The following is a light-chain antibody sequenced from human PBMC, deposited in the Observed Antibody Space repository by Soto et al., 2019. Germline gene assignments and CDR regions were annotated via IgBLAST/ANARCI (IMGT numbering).Light chain of an antibody. CDR3: SSYTSSSIWV. V-gene: IGLV1-44*01. Sequence: QSVLTQSPSASGPPGQRVVISCSGSDSNIGSNVVNWYQQFPGTAPKLLIYTYNRRPSGVPDRFSGSKSGTSASLVISGLQSEDEADYYCSSYTSSSIWVFGGGTKLTVL. CDR1: DSNIGSNV. CDR2: TYN. J-gene: IGLJ3*02.